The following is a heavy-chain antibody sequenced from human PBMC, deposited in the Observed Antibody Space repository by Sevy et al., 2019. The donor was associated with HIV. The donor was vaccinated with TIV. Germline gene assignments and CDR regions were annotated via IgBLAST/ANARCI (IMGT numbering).Heavy chain of an antibody. CDR1: GFSISSGYF. CDR3: ARVLLRLGELSSMDS. Sequence: SETLSLTCSVSGFSISSGYFWGWVRQPPGKGLEWIGSLYLTGTTYYNPSLKRRVTISVDTSKNQISLRLSSVTAADAAVYYCARVLLRLGELSSMDSWGQGTPVTVSS. D-gene: IGHD3-16*02. CDR2: LYLTGTT. J-gene: IGHJ4*02. V-gene: IGHV4-38-2*02.